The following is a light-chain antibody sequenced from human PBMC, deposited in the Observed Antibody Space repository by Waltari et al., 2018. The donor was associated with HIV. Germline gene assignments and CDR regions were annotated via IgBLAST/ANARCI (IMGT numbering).Light chain of an antibody. V-gene: IGLV1-40*01. CDR1: SSTIRAGYD. CDR3: QSYDSSLKVI. CDR2: DNT. J-gene: IGLJ2*01. Sequence: QPVLTQPPSVPGAPGQRVTISCTGTSSTIRAGYDIHWYQQFPGSGRGLLIYDNTKRPSGVPDRFSGSKSGTSASLAISGLQAEDEADYYCQSYDSSLKVIFGGGTKVTVL.